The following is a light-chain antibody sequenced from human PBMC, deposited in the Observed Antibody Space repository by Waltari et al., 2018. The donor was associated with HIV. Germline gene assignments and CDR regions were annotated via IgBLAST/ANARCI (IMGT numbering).Light chain of an antibody. V-gene: IGLV1-47*01. J-gene: IGLJ1*01. CDR3: SSYTSSSTLLV. CDR2: RNN. Sequence: QSVLTQPPSASGTPGQRVTISCSGSSSNIGSNYVYWYQQLPGTAPKLLLYRNNQRPSGVPDRFSGSKSGTSASLAISGLRSEDEADYYCSSYTSSSTLLVFGTGTKVTVL. CDR1: SSNIGSNY.